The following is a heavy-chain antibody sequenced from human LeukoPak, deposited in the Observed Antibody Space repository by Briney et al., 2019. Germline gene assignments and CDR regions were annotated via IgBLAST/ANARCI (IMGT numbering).Heavy chain of an antibody. Sequence: SETLSLTCTVSGVSISSYHWTWIRQPAGKGLEWIGRIYTSGSTNYNPSLKSRVTISVDTSKNQFSLKLSSVTAADTAVYYCARDRGSSGWFDYWGQGTLVTVSS. CDR3: ARDRGSSGWFDY. D-gene: IGHD3-10*01. J-gene: IGHJ4*02. CDR1: GVSISSYH. V-gene: IGHV4-4*07. CDR2: IYTSGST.